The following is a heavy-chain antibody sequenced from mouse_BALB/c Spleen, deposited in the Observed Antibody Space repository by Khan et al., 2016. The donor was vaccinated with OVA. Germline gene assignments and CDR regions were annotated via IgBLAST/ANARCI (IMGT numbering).Heavy chain of an antibody. V-gene: IGHV14-3*02. D-gene: IGHD1-2*01. CDR2: IDPEFGNT. Sequence: VQLQQSGAEFVKPGASVKLSCTASGFNIKDTYIHWVKQRPEQGLEWIGRIDPEFGNTKYDPKFQDKATIIADTSSNTAYLHLSSLTSEDTAVYFCTRTEIHYYGSYAMDYWGQGTSVTVSS. J-gene: IGHJ4*01. CDR1: GFNIKDTY. CDR3: TRTEIHYYGSYAMDY.